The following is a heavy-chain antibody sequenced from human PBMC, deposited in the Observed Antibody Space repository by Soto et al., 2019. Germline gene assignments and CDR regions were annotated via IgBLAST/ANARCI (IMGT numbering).Heavy chain of an antibody. J-gene: IGHJ4*02. D-gene: IGHD3-9*01. Sequence: GGSLRLSCAASGFTFRSYWMTWVRQAPGKGLVWVANIKHDGGETSYVDSVKGRFTISRDNAKNSLFLHMSSLRAEDTAVYYCAKDSLGYDILTGLDYWGQGTLVTVSS. CDR1: GFTFRSYW. CDR3: AKDSLGYDILTGLDY. V-gene: IGHV3-7*05. CDR2: IKHDGGET.